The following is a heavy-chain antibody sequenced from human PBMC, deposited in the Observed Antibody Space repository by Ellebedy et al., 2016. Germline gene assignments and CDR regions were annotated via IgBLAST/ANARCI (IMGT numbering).Heavy chain of an antibody. V-gene: IGHV1-18*04. Sequence: ASVKVSCXASGYTFTGYYMHWVRQAPGQGLEWMGWISAYNGNTNYAQKLQGRVTMTTDTSTSTAYMELRSLRSDDTAVYYCARDGSGYEAYYYYYGMDVWGQGTTVTVSS. CDR3: ARDGSGYEAYYYYYGMDV. CDR2: ISAYNGNT. D-gene: IGHD5-12*01. J-gene: IGHJ6*02. CDR1: GYTFTGYY.